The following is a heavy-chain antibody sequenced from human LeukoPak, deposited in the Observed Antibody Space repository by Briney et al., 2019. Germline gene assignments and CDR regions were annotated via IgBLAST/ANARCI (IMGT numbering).Heavy chain of an antibody. J-gene: IGHJ4*02. CDR3: ARAGRVAGTLRFDY. D-gene: IGHD6-19*01. Sequence: SETLSLTCTVSGASISSYYWSWVRQPPGKGLEWIGYIFYGGSTNYNPSLKSRVTMSVDTSKNQFSLKLSSVTAADTAVYYCARAGRVAGTLRFDYWGQGTLVTVSS. CDR1: GASISSYY. V-gene: IGHV4-59*12. CDR2: IFYGGST.